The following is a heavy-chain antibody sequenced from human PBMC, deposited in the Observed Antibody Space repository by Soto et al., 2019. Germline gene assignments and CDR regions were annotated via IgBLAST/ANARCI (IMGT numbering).Heavy chain of an antibody. Sequence: ATLSLTCPVSGGSISSSSYYWGWIRQPPGKGLEWIGSIYYSGSTYYNPSLKSRVTISVDTSKNQFSLKLSSVTAADTAVYYCARSHANYDFWSGYYYYGMDVWGQGTTVTVSS. CDR3: ARSHANYDFWSGYYYYGMDV. CDR2: IYYSGST. V-gene: IGHV4-39*01. J-gene: IGHJ6*02. D-gene: IGHD3-3*01. CDR1: GGSISSSSYY.